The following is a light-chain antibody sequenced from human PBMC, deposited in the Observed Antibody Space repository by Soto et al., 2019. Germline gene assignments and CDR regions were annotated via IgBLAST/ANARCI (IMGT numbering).Light chain of an antibody. CDR3: QQYGGSPRVT. CDR1: QSVSSNY. V-gene: IGKV3-20*01. J-gene: IGKJ4*01. Sequence: EIVLTQSPGTLSLSPGERATLSCRASQSVSSNYLAWYQQKPGQAPRLLIYGASSSATGIPDRFIGSGSGTDFTLTISRLEPEDFAVYYCQQYGGSPRVTFGGGTKVESK. CDR2: GAS.